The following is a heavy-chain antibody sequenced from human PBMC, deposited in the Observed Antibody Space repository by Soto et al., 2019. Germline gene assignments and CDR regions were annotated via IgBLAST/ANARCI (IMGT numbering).Heavy chain of an antibody. CDR3: ASEVTRDWNYQDYFDY. CDR2: INPNSGGT. D-gene: IGHD1-7*01. Sequence: ASVKVSCKASGYTFTGYYMHWVRQAPGQGLEGMGWINPNSGGTSYAQKFQGRVTMIRDTSISTAYMELSRLRSDDTAVYYCASEVTRDWNYQDYFDYWGQGTLVTVSS. V-gene: IGHV1-2*02. J-gene: IGHJ4*02. CDR1: GYTFTGYY.